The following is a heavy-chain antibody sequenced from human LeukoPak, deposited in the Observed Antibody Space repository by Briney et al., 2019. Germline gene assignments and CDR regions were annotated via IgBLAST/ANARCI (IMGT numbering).Heavy chain of an antibody. Sequence: ASVKVSCKASGYTXTSYYMHWVRQAPGQGLEWMGWINPNSGGTNYAQKFQGRVTMTRDTSISTAYMELSRLRSDDTAVYYCARGVVVVAATTRWFDPWGQGTLVTVSS. CDR3: ARGVVVVAATTRWFDP. V-gene: IGHV1-2*02. CDR2: INPNSGGT. D-gene: IGHD2-15*01. J-gene: IGHJ5*02. CDR1: GYTXTSYY.